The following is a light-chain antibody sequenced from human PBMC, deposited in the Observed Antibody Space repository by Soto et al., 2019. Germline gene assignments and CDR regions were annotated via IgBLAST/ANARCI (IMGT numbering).Light chain of an antibody. CDR1: QSVSSN. V-gene: IGKV3-15*01. CDR3: QQYNNWPLS. Sequence: EIVMTQSPATLSVSPGERATLSCRASQSVSSNLACYQQKPRQAPRLLIYGASTRATGIPARFSGSGSGTEFTLTISSLQSEDVAVYYCQQYNNWPLSFGQGTKLEIK. J-gene: IGKJ2*01. CDR2: GAS.